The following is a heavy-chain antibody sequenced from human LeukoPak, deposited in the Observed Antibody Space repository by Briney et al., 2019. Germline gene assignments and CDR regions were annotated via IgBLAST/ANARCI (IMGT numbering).Heavy chain of an antibody. V-gene: IGHV1-69*01. J-gene: IGHJ6*02. CDR3: ATRLAVAGTGGYYYYYYGMDV. CDR1: GGTFSSYA. D-gene: IGHD6-19*01. Sequence: SSVQVSCQASGGTFSSYAISWVRQAPGQGLEWMGGIIPIFGTANYAQKFQGRVTITADESTSTAYMELSSLRSEDTAVYYCATRLAVAGTGGYYYYYYGMDVWGQGTTVTVSS. CDR2: IIPIFGTA.